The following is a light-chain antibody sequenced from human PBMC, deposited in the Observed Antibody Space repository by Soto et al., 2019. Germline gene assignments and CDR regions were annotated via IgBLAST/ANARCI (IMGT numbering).Light chain of an antibody. CDR2: GAS. V-gene: IGKV3-20*01. CDR1: QTVRNNY. J-gene: IGKJ1*01. CDR3: QNYGNSPWT. Sequence: EIVLTQSPGTLSLSPGERATLSCRASQTVRNNYLAWYQQKPGQAPRLLIYGASNRATGIPDRFSGSGSETDFTLTISGLEPEDFAVYYCQNYGNSPWTFGQGTKVDNK.